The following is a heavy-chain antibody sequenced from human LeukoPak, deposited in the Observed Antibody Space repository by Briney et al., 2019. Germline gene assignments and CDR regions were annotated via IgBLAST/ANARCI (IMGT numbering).Heavy chain of an antibody. CDR3: ARVQVPTEYYYYTVDV. CDR1: GFTFSNYG. Sequence: PGGSLRLSCAASGFTFSNYGMHWVRQAPGKGLEWVAVIWFDGSSQYYTHPAKGRFTISKDISKNTLYMHINSLRAEDTPVYYFARVQVPTEYYYYTVDVWGQGTTATVS. V-gene: IGHV3-33*01. CDR2: IWFDGSSQ. D-gene: IGHD4-17*01. J-gene: IGHJ6*02.